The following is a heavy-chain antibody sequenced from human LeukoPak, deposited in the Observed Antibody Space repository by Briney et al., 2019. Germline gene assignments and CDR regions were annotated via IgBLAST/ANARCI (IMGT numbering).Heavy chain of an antibody. CDR2: ISYDGSNK. CDR1: GFTFSSYA. D-gene: IGHD2-2*01. V-gene: IGHV3-30*04. CDR3: ARVFVVVPAEDY. J-gene: IGHJ4*02. Sequence: GGSLSLSCAASGFTFSSYAMHWVRQAPGKGLEWVAVISYDGSNKYYADSVKGRFTISRDNSKNTLYLQMNSLRAEDTAVYYCARVFVVVPAEDYWGQGTLVTVSS.